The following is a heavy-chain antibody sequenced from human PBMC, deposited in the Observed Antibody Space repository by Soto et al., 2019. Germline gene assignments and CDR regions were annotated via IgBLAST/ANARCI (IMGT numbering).Heavy chain of an antibody. CDR3: ARDPSSGKDLRFPSGWYDY. Sequence: GGSLRLSCAASGFTFSSYGMHWVRQAPGKGLEWVAVIWYDGSNKYYEDSVKGRFTISRDNSKNTLYLQMNSLRAEDTAVYYCARDPSSGKDLRFPSGWYDYWGQGTLVTVSS. D-gene: IGHD6-19*01. J-gene: IGHJ4*02. CDR1: GFTFSSYG. CDR2: IWYDGSNK. V-gene: IGHV3-33*01.